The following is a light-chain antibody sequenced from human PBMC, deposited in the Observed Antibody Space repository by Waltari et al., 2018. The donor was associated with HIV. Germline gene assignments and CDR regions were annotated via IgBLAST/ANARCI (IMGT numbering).Light chain of an antibody. CDR2: RDN. Sequence: QSVLTQPPSVSGPPGQRVTIPCSGSPSNLGSNNVYWYQQLPETAPKLLIYRDNQRPSGVPDRFSGSKSGTSASLAINGLRSEDEADYYCAAWDDTLSGQGVFGGGTKLTVL. J-gene: IGLJ2*01. V-gene: IGLV1-47*01. CDR3: AAWDDTLSGQGV. CDR1: PSNLGSNN.